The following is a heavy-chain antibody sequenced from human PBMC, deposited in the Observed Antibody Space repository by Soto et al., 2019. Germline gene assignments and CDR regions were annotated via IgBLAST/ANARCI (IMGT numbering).Heavy chain of an antibody. CDR1: GYTFTSYA. CDR3: AMPTGVGATYYYYGMDV. J-gene: IGHJ6*02. V-gene: IGHV1-3*01. D-gene: IGHD1-26*01. CDR2: INAGNGNT. Sequence: ASVKVSCKASGYTFTSYAMHWVRQAPGQRLEWMGWINAGNGNTKYSQKFQGRVTITRDTSASTAYMELSSLRSEDTAVYYCAMPTGVGATYYYYGMDVWGQGTTVTVSS.